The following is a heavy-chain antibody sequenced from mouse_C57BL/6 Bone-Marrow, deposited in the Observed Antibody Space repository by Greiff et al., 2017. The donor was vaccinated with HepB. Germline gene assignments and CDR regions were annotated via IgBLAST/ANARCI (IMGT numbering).Heavy chain of an antibody. Sequence: VQLQQSGPELVKPGASVKISCKASGYTFTDYYMNWVKQSHGKSLEWIGDINPNNGGTSYNQKFKGKATLTVDKSSSTAYMELRSLTSEDSAVYYCARSGYGSSYGYFDYWGQGTTLTVSS. CDR3: ARSGYGSSYGYFDY. CDR1: GYTFTDYY. J-gene: IGHJ2*01. D-gene: IGHD1-1*01. CDR2: INPNNGGT. V-gene: IGHV1-26*01.